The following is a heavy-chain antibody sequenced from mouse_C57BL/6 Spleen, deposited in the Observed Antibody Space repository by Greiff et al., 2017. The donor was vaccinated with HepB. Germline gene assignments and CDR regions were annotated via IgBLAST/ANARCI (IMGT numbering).Heavy chain of an antibody. Sequence: EVQVVESGGGLVQPGGSLKLSCAASGFTFSDYGMAWVRQAPRKGPEWVAFISNLAYSIYYADTVTGRFTISRENAKNTLYLEMSSLRSEDTAMYYCARVPPYYGSSLYAMDYWGQGTSVTVSS. D-gene: IGHD1-1*01. J-gene: IGHJ4*01. CDR3: ARVPPYYGSSLYAMDY. V-gene: IGHV5-15*01. CDR2: ISNLAYSI. CDR1: GFTFSDYG.